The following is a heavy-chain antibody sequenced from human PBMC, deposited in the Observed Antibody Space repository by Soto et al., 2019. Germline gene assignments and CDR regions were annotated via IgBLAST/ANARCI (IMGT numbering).Heavy chain of an antibody. CDR1: GGSISSSHW. CDR3: ARVGEGGYDDPQPSQNFDY. Sequence: QVQLQESGPGLVKPSGTLSLTCAVSGGSISSSHWWSWVRQPPGKGLEWIGEIYHTGSTNYNPSLKSRVTISVDKSKKQFSLKLSSVTAADTAVYYCARVGEGGYDDPQPSQNFDYWGQGTLVTVSS. CDR2: IYHTGST. D-gene: IGHD5-12*01. J-gene: IGHJ4*02. V-gene: IGHV4-4*02.